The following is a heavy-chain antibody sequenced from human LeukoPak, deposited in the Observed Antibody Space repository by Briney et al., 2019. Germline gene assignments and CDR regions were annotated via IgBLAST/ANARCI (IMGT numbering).Heavy chain of an antibody. CDR2: INSDGSST. J-gene: IGHJ6*03. CDR1: GFTFLSYA. V-gene: IGHV3-74*01. D-gene: IGHD3-10*01. CDR3: ARSRSGYYMDV. Sequence: GGSLRLSCAASGFTFLSYAIHWVRQAPGKGLVWVSRINSDGSSTSYADSVKGRFTISRDIAKNSLYLQMNSLRAEDTAVYYCARSRSGYYMDVWGKGTTVTASS.